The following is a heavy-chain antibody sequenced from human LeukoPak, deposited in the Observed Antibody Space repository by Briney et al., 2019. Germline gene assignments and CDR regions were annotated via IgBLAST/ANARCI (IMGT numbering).Heavy chain of an antibody. CDR3: ARAGDSSGNDL. V-gene: IGHV1-2*02. D-gene: IGHD3-22*01. CDR2: NNPNSGGT. CDR1: GYTFTGYY. J-gene: IGHJ5*02. Sequence: ASVKVSRKASGYTFTGYYMHWVRQAPGQGLEWMGWNNPNSGGTNYAQKFQGRVTMTRDTPISTAYIELSRVRSDDTAVYYCARAGDSSGNDLWGEGTLVTVFS.